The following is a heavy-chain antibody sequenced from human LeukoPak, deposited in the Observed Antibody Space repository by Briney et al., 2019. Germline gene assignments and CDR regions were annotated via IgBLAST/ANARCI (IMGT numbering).Heavy chain of an antibody. CDR3: ARWSYVSGTWFLDY. Sequence: GGSLRLSCEASGFTFRGYWMSWVRQAPGRGLEWVADINEDGTTIYYVNSVKGRFTISRDNAKNSLSLQLNTLRAGDTAVYYCARWSYVSGTWFLDYWGQGTLVTVSS. D-gene: IGHD3-10*01. V-gene: IGHV3-7*05. CDR2: INEDGTTI. J-gene: IGHJ4*02. CDR1: GFTFRGYW.